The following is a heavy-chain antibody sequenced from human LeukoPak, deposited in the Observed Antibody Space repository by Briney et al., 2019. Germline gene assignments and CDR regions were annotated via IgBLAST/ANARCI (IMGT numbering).Heavy chain of an antibody. J-gene: IGHJ4*02. CDR3: ATCSSNWRFYFDY. Sequence: ASVNLSCTSSGSTFSSNTISWGWLPPGQGLEWMGVIILTFGTANYAQKLQGRVTITADEPTSTAYTELSSLRSEDTAVYYCATCSSNWRFYFDYWGQGTLVTVSS. CDR1: GSTFSSNT. V-gene: IGHV1-69*13. CDR2: IILTFGTA. D-gene: IGHD6-13*01.